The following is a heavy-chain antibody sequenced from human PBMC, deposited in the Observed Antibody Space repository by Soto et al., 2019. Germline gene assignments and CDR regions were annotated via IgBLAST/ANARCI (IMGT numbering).Heavy chain of an antibody. V-gene: IGHV3-23*01. D-gene: IGHD3-10*01. CDR1: GSTFSSYA. J-gene: IGHJ4*02. CDR2: ISVNGGNT. CDR3: TTDADYDFDY. Sequence: PGGSLRLSCAASGSTFSSYAMSWVRQAPGKGLEWVSGISVNGGNTYYADSVKGRFTISRDNSKNTLYLQMNSLKTEDTAVYYCTTDADYDFDYWGQGTLVTVSS.